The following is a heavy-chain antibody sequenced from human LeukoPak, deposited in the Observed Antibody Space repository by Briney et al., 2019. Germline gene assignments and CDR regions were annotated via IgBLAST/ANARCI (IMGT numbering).Heavy chain of an antibody. J-gene: IGHJ4*02. D-gene: IGHD6-6*01. Sequence: ASLKVSCKPSVYTFTGYYMHWVRQAPGQGLEWMGWINPNSGGTNYAQKFQGRVTMNRDTSISTDYMELSRLTADYTAVDYCAGLPSIGVDYWGQGTLVTVSS. CDR3: AGLPSIGVDY. CDR2: INPNSGGT. V-gene: IGHV1-2*02. CDR1: VYTFTGYY.